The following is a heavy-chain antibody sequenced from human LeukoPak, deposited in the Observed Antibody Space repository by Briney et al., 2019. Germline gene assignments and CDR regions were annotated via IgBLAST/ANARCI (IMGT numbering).Heavy chain of an antibody. D-gene: IGHD3-22*01. Sequence: GASVTVSCKASGYTFTSYGVSWVRQAPGQGLEWMGWISAYNGNTNYEQKLQGRVTMTTDTSTSTAYMELRSLRSDDTAVYYCARSQAIPDYYDSSGFVYNWFDPWGQGTLVTVSS. V-gene: IGHV1-18*01. CDR1: GYTFTSYG. J-gene: IGHJ5*02. CDR2: ISAYNGNT. CDR3: ARSQAIPDYYDSSGFVYNWFDP.